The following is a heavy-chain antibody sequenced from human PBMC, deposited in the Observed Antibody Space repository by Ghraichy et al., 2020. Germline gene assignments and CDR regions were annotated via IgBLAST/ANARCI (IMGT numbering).Heavy chain of an antibody. Sequence: LSCAVYGGSFSGYDWSWIRQPPGKGLEWIGEINHSGSTDYNASLKSRVTISADTSKKQFSLNLNSVTAADSAVYYCARVEAQQLVPYYYYYMDVWGKGTTVTVSS. CDR2: INHSGST. CDR1: GGSFSGYD. CDR3: ARVEAQQLVPYYYYYMDV. V-gene: IGHV4-34*01. D-gene: IGHD6-13*01. J-gene: IGHJ6*03.